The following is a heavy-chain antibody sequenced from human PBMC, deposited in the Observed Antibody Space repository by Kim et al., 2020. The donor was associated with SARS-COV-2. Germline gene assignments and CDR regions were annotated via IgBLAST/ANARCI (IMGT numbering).Heavy chain of an antibody. J-gene: IGHJ6*02. Sequence: GGSLRLSCAASGFIFIDTWMSWVRQAPGKGLEWVGRIKSKSDGGTIEYAAPVKGRFIISRDDSKDIVDLQMSGLKTEDTAVYYCVTEGNGLEYDILTGDFKHDYYGMDVWGQGTTVTVSS. CDR2: IKSKSDGGTI. CDR3: VTEGNGLEYDILTGDFKHDYYGMDV. D-gene: IGHD3-9*01. V-gene: IGHV3-15*01. CDR1: GFIFIDTW.